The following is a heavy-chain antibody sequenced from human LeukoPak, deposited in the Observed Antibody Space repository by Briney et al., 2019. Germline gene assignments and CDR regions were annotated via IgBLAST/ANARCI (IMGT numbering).Heavy chain of an antibody. CDR3: ARFRNYYGSGSYFDY. V-gene: IGHV1-18*01. CDR1: GGTFSSYA. Sequence: ASVKVSCKASGGTFSSYAISWVRQAPGQGLEWMGWISAYNGNTNYAQKLQGRVTMTTDTSTSTAYMELRCLRSDDTAVYYCARFRNYYGSGSYFDYWGQGTLVTVSS. J-gene: IGHJ4*02. CDR2: ISAYNGNT. D-gene: IGHD3-10*01.